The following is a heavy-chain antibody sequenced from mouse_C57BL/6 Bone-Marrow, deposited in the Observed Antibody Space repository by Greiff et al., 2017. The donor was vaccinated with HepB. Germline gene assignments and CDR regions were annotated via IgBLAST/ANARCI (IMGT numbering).Heavy chain of an antibody. CDR1: GYTFTSYW. D-gene: IGHD6-2*01. V-gene: IGHV1-69*01. Sequence: QVQLQQPGAELVMPGASVKLSCKASGYTFTSYWMHWVKQRPGQGLEWIGEIDPSDSYTNYNQKFKGKSTLTVDKSSSTAYMQLSSLTSEDSAVYYCASSLRAMDYWGQGTSVTVSS. CDR2: IDPSDSYT. CDR3: ASSLRAMDY. J-gene: IGHJ4*01.